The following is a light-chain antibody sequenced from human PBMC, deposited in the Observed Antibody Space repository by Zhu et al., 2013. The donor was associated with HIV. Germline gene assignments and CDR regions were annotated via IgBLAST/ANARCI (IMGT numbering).Light chain of an antibody. J-gene: IGLJ2*01. Sequence: QSVLTQSPSASGTPGQRVTISCSGSTSSIGSNYVYWYQQLPGTAPKLLIYRNNQRPSGVPDRFSGSKSGTSASLAISGLQSEDEADYYCAPWDDSLNGPVFGGGTKLTVL. CDR3: APWDDSLNGPV. CDR2: RNN. V-gene: IGLV1-47*01. CDR1: TSSIGSNY.